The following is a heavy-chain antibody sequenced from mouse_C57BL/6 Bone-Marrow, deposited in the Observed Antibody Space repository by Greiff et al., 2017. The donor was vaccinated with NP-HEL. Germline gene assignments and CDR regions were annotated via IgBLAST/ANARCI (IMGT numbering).Heavy chain of an antibody. V-gene: IGHV14-2*01. CDR3: ARFCPYGNYWYFDV. Sequence: EVQLQQSGAELVKPGASVKLSCTASGFNINDYYMHWVKQRTEQGLEWIGRIDPGDGETKYAPKFQGKATITADTSSNTAYMQLSSLTSEATAVYYCARFCPYGNYWYFDVWGTGTTVTVSS. D-gene: IGHD2-1*01. CDR2: IDPGDGET. CDR1: GFNINDYY. J-gene: IGHJ1*03.